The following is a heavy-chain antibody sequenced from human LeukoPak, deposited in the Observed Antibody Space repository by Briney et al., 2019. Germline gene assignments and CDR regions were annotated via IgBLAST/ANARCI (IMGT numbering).Heavy chain of an antibody. J-gene: IGHJ4*02. CDR1: GFTFSSYW. CDR2: IKQDGSEK. CDR3: ARDQRYCSSSSCPWEPFDY. D-gene: IGHD2-2*01. Sequence: GGSLRLSCAASGFTFSSYWMSWVRQAPGEGLEWVANIKQDGSEKYYVDSVKGRFTISRDNAKNSLYQQMNSLRAEDTAVYYCARDQRYCSSSSCPWEPFDYWGQGTLVTVSS. V-gene: IGHV3-7*05.